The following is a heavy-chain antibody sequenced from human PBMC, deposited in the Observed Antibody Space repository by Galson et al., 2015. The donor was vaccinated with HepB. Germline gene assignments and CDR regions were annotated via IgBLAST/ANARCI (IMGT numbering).Heavy chain of an antibody. D-gene: IGHD1-14*01. CDR1: GFTFGDYW. V-gene: IGHV3-74*01. J-gene: IGHJ4*02. Sequence: SLRLSCAASGFTFGDYWMHWVRQAPGKGLEWVSRIHSDGSSTSYADSVKGRFTISRDNAKNTLYLQMNSLRAEYTAVYYCARDRRTDRWGQGTLVTVSS. CDR2: IHSDGSST. CDR3: ARDRRTDR.